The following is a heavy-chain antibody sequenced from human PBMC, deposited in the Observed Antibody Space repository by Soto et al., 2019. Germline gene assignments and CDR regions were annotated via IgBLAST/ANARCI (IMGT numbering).Heavy chain of an antibody. Sequence: PSETLSLTCTVSGGSINSGSYYWSWIRQPPGKGLEWIGYIYYSGSTNYNPSLKSRVTISVDRSKNQFSLKLSSVTAADTAVYYCARGMTTVTTFDYWGQGTLVTVSS. V-gene: IGHV4-61*01. D-gene: IGHD4-17*01. CDR1: GGSINSGSYY. J-gene: IGHJ4*02. CDR2: IYYSGST. CDR3: ARGMTTVTTFDY.